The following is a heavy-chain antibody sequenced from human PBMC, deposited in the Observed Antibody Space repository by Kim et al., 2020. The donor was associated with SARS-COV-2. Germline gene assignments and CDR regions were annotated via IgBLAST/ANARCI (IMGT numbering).Heavy chain of an antibody. CDR2: ISVGNGNT. CDR3: ARDRKVDYYFDY. J-gene: IGHJ4*02. Sequence: ASVKVSCKASGYNFITYGIHWVRQAPGQRLEWMGWISVGNGNTKYSERFQGRVNITRDTSASMAYMDLSSLTSEDTAVYYCARDRKVDYYFDYWGQGTLVTVSS. V-gene: IGHV1-3*01. CDR1: GYNFITYG.